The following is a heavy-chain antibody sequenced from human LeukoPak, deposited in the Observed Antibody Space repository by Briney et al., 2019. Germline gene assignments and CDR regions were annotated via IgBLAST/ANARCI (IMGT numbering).Heavy chain of an antibody. CDR1: GFTFSSYA. V-gene: IGHV3-23*01. J-gene: IGHJ4*02. D-gene: IGHD5-12*01. CDR2: ISGSGGST. Sequence: GGSLRLSCAASGFTFSSYAMSWVRQAPGEGLEWVSAISGSGGSTYYADSVKGRFTISRDNSKNTLYLQMNSLRAEDTAVYYCARDYGYSGYDNFDYWGQGTLVTVSS. CDR3: ARDYGYSGYDNFDY.